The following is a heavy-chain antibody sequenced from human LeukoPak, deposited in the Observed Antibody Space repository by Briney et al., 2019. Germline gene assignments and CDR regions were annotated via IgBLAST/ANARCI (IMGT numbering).Heavy chain of an antibody. Sequence: KPSETLSLTCTVSGGSISSYFWSWIRQPPGKGLEWIGYIYYSGSTNYNPSLKSRVTISVDTSKNQFSLKLSSVTAADTAVYYCAREVRGILTGYSYYYYMDVWGKGTTVTISS. V-gene: IGHV4-59*01. CDR3: AREVRGILTGYSYYYYMDV. J-gene: IGHJ6*03. D-gene: IGHD3-9*01. CDR2: IYYSGST. CDR1: GGSISSYF.